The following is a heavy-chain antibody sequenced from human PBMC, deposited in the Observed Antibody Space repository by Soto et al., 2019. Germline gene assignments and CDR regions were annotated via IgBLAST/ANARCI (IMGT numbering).Heavy chain of an antibody. CDR1: AFTFTSSA. V-gene: IGHV1-58*02. Sequence: GASVKLSCNASAFTFTSSAMQWGRQARGQRLEGIGWIVVGSGNTNYAQKFQERVTITRDMSTSTAYMELSSLRSEDTAVYYCAAGESSGDYYYYYGMDVWGQGTTVTVSS. CDR2: IVVGSGNT. CDR3: AAGESSGDYYYYYGMDV. J-gene: IGHJ6*02. D-gene: IGHD6-19*01.